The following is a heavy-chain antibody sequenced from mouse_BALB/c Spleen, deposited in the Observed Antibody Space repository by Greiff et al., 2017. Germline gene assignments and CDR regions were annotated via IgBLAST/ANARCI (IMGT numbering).Heavy chain of an antibody. Sequence: QVQLKQSGPGLVQPSQSLSITCTVSGFSLTSYGVHWVRQSPGKGLEWLGVIWSGGSTDYNAAFISRLSISKDNSKSQVFFKMNSLQANDTAIYYCARGGRPLFAYWGQGTLVTVSA. CDR3: ARGGRPLFAY. CDR2: IWSGGST. V-gene: IGHV2-2*02. D-gene: IGHD1-1*01. CDR1: GFSLTSYG. J-gene: IGHJ3*01.